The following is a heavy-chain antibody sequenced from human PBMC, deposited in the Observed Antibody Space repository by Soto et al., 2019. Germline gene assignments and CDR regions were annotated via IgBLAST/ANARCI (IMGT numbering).Heavy chain of an antibody. J-gene: IGHJ4*01. V-gene: IGHV4-34*02. D-gene: IGHD6-19*01. CDR2: INYTGTT. Sequence: QVQLQQWGAGLLKPSETLSLTCAVNGGSFSGYSWTWIRQAPGKGLDWIGEINYTGTTNYSPSLKSRVTMSVDTSKNQFSLELRSVRAADTAVYYCAREGGSGWYDYDYWGHGTLVTVSS. CDR3: AREGGSGWYDYDY. CDR1: GGSFSGYS.